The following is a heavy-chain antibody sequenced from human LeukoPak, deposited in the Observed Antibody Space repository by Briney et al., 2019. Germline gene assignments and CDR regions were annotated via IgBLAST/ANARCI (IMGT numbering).Heavy chain of an antibody. D-gene: IGHD6-19*01. CDR2: ISSSGSTI. Sequence: GGSLRLSCAASGFTFSDYYMSWIRQAPGKGLEWVSYISSSGSTIYYADSVKGRFTISRDNSKNTLYLQMNSLRAEDTAVYYCARVPPFLIPSRGIAVADDYFDYWGQGTLVTVSS. V-gene: IGHV3-11*04. CDR3: ARVPPFLIPSRGIAVADDYFDY. CDR1: GFTFSDYY. J-gene: IGHJ4*02.